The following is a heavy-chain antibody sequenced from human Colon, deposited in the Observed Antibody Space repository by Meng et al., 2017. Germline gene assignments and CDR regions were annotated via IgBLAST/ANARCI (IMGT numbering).Heavy chain of an antibody. D-gene: IGHD5-12*01. Sequence: VLSPEWGPGLVRPSETLSLTCTVSGGSVISNSYYWSWIRQPPGKGLEWIGFIYYSGSTNYNPSLKSRVTISVDTSKNQFSLKVSSVTAADTAVYYCARDSGYDKNWFDPWGQGTLVTVSS. J-gene: IGHJ5*02. CDR3: ARDSGYDKNWFDP. CDR2: IYYSGST. CDR1: GGSVISNSYY. V-gene: IGHV4-61*01.